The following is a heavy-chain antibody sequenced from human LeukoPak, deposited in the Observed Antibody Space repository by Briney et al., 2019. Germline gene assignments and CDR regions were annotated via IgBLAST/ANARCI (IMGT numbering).Heavy chain of an antibody. CDR3: ASLGIAVAEDY. J-gene: IGHJ4*02. D-gene: IGHD6-19*01. CDR1: GFTVSSNY. Sequence: PGGSLRLSCAASGFTVSSNYMSWVRQAPGKGLEWVSVIYSGGSTYYADSVKGRFTISRDNSKNTLYLQMNSLRAEDMAVYYCASLGIAVAEDYWGQGTLVTVSS. CDR2: IYSGGST. V-gene: IGHV3-66*01.